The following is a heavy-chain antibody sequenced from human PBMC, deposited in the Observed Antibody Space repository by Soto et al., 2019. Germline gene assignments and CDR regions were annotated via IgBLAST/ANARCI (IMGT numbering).Heavy chain of an antibody. V-gene: IGHV5-51*01. CDR3: ERHLMEVVLAAIPGSRVWYYYGMDV. D-gene: IGHD2-15*01. CDR2: LYSGASDK. CDR1: GYSFPSYW. J-gene: IGHJ6*01. Sequence: GESLKISCQGSGYSFPSYWIGWVPHMPGKGLEWMGILYSGASDKRYSPSFQGQVTISADKAISTAYLQWMSLKASDTAMYYCERHLMEVVLAAIPGSRVWYYYGMDVWGQGTTVTVSS.